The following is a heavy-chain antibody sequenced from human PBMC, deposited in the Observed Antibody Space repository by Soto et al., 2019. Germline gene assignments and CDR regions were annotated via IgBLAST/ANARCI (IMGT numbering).Heavy chain of an antibody. Sequence: PGGSLRLSCAASGFTVSSNYMSWVRQAPGKGLEWVSVIYSGGSTYYADSVKGRFTISRDNSKNTLYLQMNSLRAEDTAVYYCARDKPETRVGATYYYGMDVWGQGTTVTVSS. CDR3: ARDKPETRVGATYYYGMDV. J-gene: IGHJ6*02. CDR2: IYSGGST. D-gene: IGHD1-26*01. V-gene: IGHV3-53*01. CDR1: GFTVSSNY.